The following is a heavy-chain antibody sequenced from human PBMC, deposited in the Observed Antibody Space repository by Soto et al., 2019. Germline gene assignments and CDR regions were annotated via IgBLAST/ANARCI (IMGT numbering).Heavy chain of an antibody. CDR3: ARWDYYDSSGYLLEY. J-gene: IGHJ4*02. CDR2: IWYDGSNK. D-gene: IGHD3-22*01. V-gene: IGHV3-33*01. CDR1: GFTFSSYG. Sequence: HPGGSLRLSCAASGFTFSSYGMHWVRQAPGKGLEWVAVIWYDGSNKYYADSVKGRFTISRDNSKNTLYLQMNSLRAEDTAVYYCARWDYYDSSGYLLEYWGQGTLVTVSS.